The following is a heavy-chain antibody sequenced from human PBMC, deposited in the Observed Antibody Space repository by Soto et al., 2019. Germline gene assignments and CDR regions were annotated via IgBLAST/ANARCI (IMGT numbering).Heavy chain of an antibody. CDR3: STAGPGSGRYFGEY. CDR2: IWYDPNKT. J-gene: IGHJ4*02. CDR1: GFTFSGYG. Sequence: QVQLVESGGGVVQPGRSLRLSCAASGFTFSGYGMHWVRQAPGQGLEWVAVIWYDPNKTYYADSVKGRFTISRDNSKNTLYLQMNSLTVEDTAVYYCSTAGPGSGRYFGEYWGQGTLVTVSS. D-gene: IGHD6-19*01. V-gene: IGHV3-33*01.